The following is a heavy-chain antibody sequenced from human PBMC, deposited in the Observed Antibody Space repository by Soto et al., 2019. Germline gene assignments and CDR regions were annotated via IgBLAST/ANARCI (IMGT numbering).Heavy chain of an antibody. V-gene: IGHV3-11*01. Sequence: PGGSLRLSCAASAFKFSDYYRSWVRQAPGKGLEWVSYISGSGDVIYYADSVKGRFTISRDNDKKSVHLQMDTLRAEDTALYYCARAPDCGEGSCYRHFDLWGQGTRVTVYS. CDR2: ISGSGDVI. J-gene: IGHJ4*02. CDR1: AFKFSDYY. D-gene: IGHD2-15*01. CDR3: ARAPDCGEGSCYRHFDL.